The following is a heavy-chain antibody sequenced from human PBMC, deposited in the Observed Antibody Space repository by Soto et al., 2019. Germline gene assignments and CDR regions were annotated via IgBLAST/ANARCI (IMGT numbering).Heavy chain of an antibody. V-gene: IGHV3-48*03. D-gene: IGHD6-6*01. CDR1: GFTFSSYE. J-gene: IGHJ4*02. CDR2: ISSSGSTI. Sequence: GESLKISCAASGFTFSSYEMNWVRQAPGKGLEWVSYISSSGSTIYYADSVKGRFTISRDNAKNSLYLQMNSLRAEDTAVYYCARDTPYSSSYYFDYWGQGTLVTVSS. CDR3: ARDTPYSSSYYFDY.